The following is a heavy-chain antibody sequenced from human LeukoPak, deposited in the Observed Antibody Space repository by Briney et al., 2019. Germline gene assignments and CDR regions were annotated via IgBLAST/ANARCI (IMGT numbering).Heavy chain of an antibody. CDR2: ISPGDSDT. CDR3: ARSDLRGSGYYYFDY. D-gene: IGHD3-3*01. Sequence: GESLKISCKGSGCSFTSYWIGWVRQMPGKGLEWMGIISPGDSDTRYSPSFQGQVTISADKSISTAYLQWSSLKASDTAMYYCARSDLRGSGYYYFDYWGQGTLVTVSS. V-gene: IGHV5-51*01. J-gene: IGHJ4*02. CDR1: GCSFTSYW.